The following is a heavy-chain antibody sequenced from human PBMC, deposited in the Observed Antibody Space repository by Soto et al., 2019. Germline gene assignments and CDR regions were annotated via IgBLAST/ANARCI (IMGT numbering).Heavy chain of an antibody. J-gene: IGHJ3*02. Sequence: GGSLRLSCAASGFTFSSYAMSWVRQAPGKGLEWVSTISSSGGATYYADSVKGRFTISRDNSKNTLYLQMNSLRAEDTAVYYCAKDPSPHEERFVFDIWGQGTLATFS. CDR2: ISSSGGAT. CDR1: GFTFSSYA. V-gene: IGHV3-23*01. D-gene: IGHD3-3*01. CDR3: AKDPSPHEERFVFDI.